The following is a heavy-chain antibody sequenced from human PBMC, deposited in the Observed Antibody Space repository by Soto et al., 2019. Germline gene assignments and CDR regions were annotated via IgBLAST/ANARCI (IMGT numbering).Heavy chain of an antibody. CDR1: GLTVSSNY. CDR2: IYTGGGT. V-gene: IGHV3-53*01. Sequence: GGSLRLSCAASGLTVSSNYMNWVRQAPGKGLEWVSLIYTGGGTYYADSVRGRFTVSRDNSKNTLYLQMNSLRAEDTAVYYCARMGQWRVPGDYYYGMDVWGQGTSVTVSS. J-gene: IGHJ6*02. CDR3: ARMGQWRVPGDYYYGMDV. D-gene: IGHD6-19*01.